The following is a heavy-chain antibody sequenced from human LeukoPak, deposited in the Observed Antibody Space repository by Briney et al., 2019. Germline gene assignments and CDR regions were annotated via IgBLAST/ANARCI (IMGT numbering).Heavy chain of an antibody. D-gene: IGHD6-13*01. V-gene: IGHV3-53*01. CDR3: ARVSSIGAAGLFDS. Sequence: PGGSLRLSCAASGFTVSSIYMNWVRQAPGKGLEWVSVIYSGGTTYYADSVNGRFTISRDNSKNTLYLQMNSLRAEDTAVYYCARVSSIGAAGLFDSWGQGTLVTVSS. CDR2: IYSGGTT. CDR1: GFTVSSIY. J-gene: IGHJ4*02.